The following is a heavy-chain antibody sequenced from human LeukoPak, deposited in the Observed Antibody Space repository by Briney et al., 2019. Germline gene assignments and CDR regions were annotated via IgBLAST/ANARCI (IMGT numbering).Heavy chain of an antibody. CDR2: INPYSGAT. Sequence: GESLKISCKASGGTFSSYAISWVRQAPGQGLEWMGWINPYSGATNYVQKFQGRVRMTRDTSIGTAYMELSSLTSDDTAIYYCARPITKYTAVVWDYWGQGTLVTVSS. J-gene: IGHJ4*02. CDR3: ARPITKYTAVVWDY. V-gene: IGHV1-2*02. D-gene: IGHD5-18*01. CDR1: GGTFSSYA.